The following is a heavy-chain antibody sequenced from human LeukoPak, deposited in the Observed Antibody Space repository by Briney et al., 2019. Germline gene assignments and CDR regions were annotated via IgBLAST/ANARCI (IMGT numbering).Heavy chain of an antibody. Sequence: GGSLRLSCAASGFTFSSYAMHWVRQAPGKGLEWVAVISYDGSNKYYADSVKGRFTISRDNSKNTLYLQMNSLRAEDTAVYYCVTDSSFSPFDYWGQGTLVTVSS. D-gene: IGHD6-13*01. J-gene: IGHJ4*02. V-gene: IGHV3-30-3*01. CDR2: ISYDGSNK. CDR1: GFTFSSYA. CDR3: VTDSSFSPFDY.